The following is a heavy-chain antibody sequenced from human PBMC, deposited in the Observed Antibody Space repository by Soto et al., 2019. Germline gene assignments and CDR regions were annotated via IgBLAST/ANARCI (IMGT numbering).Heavy chain of an antibody. CDR1: GGSISSIYS. V-gene: IGHV4-39*01. CDR3: ATPGRWLKRASFAY. D-gene: IGHD5-12*01. Sequence: SETLSLTCTVSGGSISSIYSWGWIRQPPGKGLEWIGSVSYSGSTYYSPSLNNRVTISVDTSKNQFSLKLSSVTAADTAVYYCATPGRWLKRASFAYWGQGALVTVSS. CDR2: VSYSGST. J-gene: IGHJ4*02.